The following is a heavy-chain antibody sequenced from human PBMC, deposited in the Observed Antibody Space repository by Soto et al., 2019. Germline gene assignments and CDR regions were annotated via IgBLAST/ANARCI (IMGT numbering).Heavy chain of an antibody. V-gene: IGHV3-30*18. CDR1: GFTFGSYA. CDR3: SKVNEVTTTTYYFDY. D-gene: IGHD4-17*01. Sequence: GGSLRLSCAASGFTFGSYAMHWVRQAPGKGLEWVAVISYDGRNEYYADSVKGRFTISRDNSKNTLYLQMSSLRAEDTAVYYCSKVNEVTTTTYYFDYWGQGTLVTVSS. CDR2: ISYDGRNE. J-gene: IGHJ4*02.